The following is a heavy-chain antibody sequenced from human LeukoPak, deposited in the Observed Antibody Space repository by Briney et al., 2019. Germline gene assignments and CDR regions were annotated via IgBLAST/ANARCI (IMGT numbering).Heavy chain of an antibody. D-gene: IGHD5-18*01. Sequence: RGSLRLSCAASGFTFSIYEMNWVRQAPGKGLEWVSYISSSGSTIYYADSVRGRFTISRDNARNSLYMQMNSLRAEDTAVYYCARQVGYSYGYGESSDWGQGTLVTVSS. V-gene: IGHV3-48*03. CDR1: GFTFSIYE. J-gene: IGHJ4*02. CDR2: ISSSGSTI. CDR3: ARQVGYSYGYGESSD.